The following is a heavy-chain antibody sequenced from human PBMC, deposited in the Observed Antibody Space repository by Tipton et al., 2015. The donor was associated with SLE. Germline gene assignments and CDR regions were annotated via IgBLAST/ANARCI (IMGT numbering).Heavy chain of an antibody. Sequence: TLSLTCAVYGGSFSGYYWSWIRQPPGKGLEWIGEIKHSGSTNYNPSLKSRVTISVDTSKNQFSLKLSSVTAADTAVYYCARDREQWGGEDAFDIWGQGTMVTVSS. D-gene: IGHD6-19*01. CDR3: ARDREQWGGEDAFDI. CDR1: GGSFSGYY. CDR2: IKHSGST. J-gene: IGHJ3*02. V-gene: IGHV4-34*01.